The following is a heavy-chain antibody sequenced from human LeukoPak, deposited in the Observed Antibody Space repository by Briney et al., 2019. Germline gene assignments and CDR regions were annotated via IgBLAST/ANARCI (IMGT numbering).Heavy chain of an antibody. J-gene: IGHJ4*02. CDR1: GGSISSGGYH. D-gene: IGHD6-19*01. CDR3: ARVGSSGLEFDY. V-gene: IGHV4-31*03. CDR2: IYYSGTT. Sequence: SQTLSLTCTVSGGSISSGGYHWSWIRQHPGKGLEWIGYIYYSGTTSYNPSLKSRVTISVDTSKKKFSLKVSSVTVADTAVYYCARVGSSGLEFDYWGQGTPVTVSS.